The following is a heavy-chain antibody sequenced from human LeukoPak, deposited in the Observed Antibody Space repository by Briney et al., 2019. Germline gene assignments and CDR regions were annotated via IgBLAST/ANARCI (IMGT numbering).Heavy chain of an antibody. CDR3: AKGPVSGFRSPFDS. D-gene: IGHD1-26*01. CDR2: ISYDGSDK. Sequence: SGRSLRLSCAASGFTFIRYGMHWVRQAPGKGLEWVAVISYDGSDKYYADSVKGRFTISRDNPKNTLYLEMNSLRAEDTAVYYCAKGPVSGFRSPFDSWGQGTLVTVSS. J-gene: IGHJ4*02. CDR1: GFTFIRYG. V-gene: IGHV3-30*18.